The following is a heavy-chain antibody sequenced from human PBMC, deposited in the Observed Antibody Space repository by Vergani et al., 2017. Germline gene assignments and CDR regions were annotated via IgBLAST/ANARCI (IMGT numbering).Heavy chain of an antibody. CDR3: ARDAITMVRGGQGAFDI. CDR2: IYYSGST. V-gene: IGHV4-59*01. Sequence: QVQLQESGPGLVKPSETLSLTCTVSGGSISSYYWSWIRQPPGKGLEWIGYIYYSGSTNYNPSLKSRVTISVDTSKNQFSLKLSSVTAADTDVYYCARDAITMVRGGQGAFDIWGQGTMVTVSS. CDR1: GGSISSYY. J-gene: IGHJ3*02. D-gene: IGHD3-10*01.